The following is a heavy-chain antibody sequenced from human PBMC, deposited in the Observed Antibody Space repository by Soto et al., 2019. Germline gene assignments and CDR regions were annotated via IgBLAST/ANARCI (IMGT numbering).Heavy chain of an antibody. V-gene: IGHV1-18*01. D-gene: IGHD3-3*01. J-gene: IGHJ6*02. CDR3: SRDTTIFGVVIGCKDV. CDR1: GYTFTSYG. Sequence: QVQLVQSGAEVKKPGASVKVSCKASGYTFTSYGISWVRQAPGQGLEWMGWISAYNGNTNYAQKLQGRVTMTTDTSTSTAYMELRSLRSDDTAVYYCSRDTTIFGVVIGCKDVWGQGTTVTVSS. CDR2: ISAYNGNT.